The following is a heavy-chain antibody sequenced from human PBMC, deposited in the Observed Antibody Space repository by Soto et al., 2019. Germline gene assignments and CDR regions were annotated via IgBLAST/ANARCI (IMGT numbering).Heavy chain of an antibody. J-gene: IGHJ4*02. D-gene: IGHD3-22*01. CDR2: IYSGGST. CDR3: ARDADFGDSSGYAPFDY. Sequence: EVQLVESGGGLIQPGGSLRLSCAASGFTVCSNYMSWVRQAPGKGLEWVSVIYSGGSTYYADSVKGRFTISRDNSKNTLYLQMNSLRAEDTAVYYCARDADFGDSSGYAPFDYWGQGTLVTVSS. V-gene: IGHV3-53*01. CDR1: GFTVCSNY.